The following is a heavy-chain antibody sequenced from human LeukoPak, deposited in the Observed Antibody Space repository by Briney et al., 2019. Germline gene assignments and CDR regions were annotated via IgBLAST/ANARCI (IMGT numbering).Heavy chain of an antibody. J-gene: IGHJ6*03. CDR1: GFTFSSYW. D-gene: IGHD4-17*01. Sequence: GGSLRLSCAASGFTFSSYWMSWVRQAPGKGLEWVANIKHDGSEKYYVDSVKGRFTISRDNAKNSLYLQMNSLRAEDTAVYYCARDYGDYDPGRHHYYYYYMDVWGKGTTVTVSS. CDR2: IKHDGSEK. CDR3: ARDYGDYDPGRHHYYYYYMDV. V-gene: IGHV3-7*01.